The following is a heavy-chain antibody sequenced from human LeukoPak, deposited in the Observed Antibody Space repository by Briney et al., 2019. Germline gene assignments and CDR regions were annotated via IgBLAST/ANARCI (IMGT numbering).Heavy chain of an antibody. J-gene: IGHJ6*03. D-gene: IGHD2-15*01. CDR1: GGTFSSYA. Sequence: ASVKVSCKASGGTFSSYAISWVRQAPGQGLEWMGGITPIFGTANYAQKFQGRVTITADKSTSTAYMELSSLRSEDTAVYYCALHEDCSGGSCYSNYYYYYMDVWGKGNTVTVSS. CDR2: ITPIFGTA. CDR3: ALHEDCSGGSCYSNYYYYYMDV. V-gene: IGHV1-69*06.